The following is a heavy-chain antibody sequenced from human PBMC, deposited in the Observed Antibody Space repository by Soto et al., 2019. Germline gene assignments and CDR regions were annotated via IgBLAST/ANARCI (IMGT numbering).Heavy chain of an antibody. CDR3: ARKPAYYYDSSGYYLDY. Sequence: QLQLQESGPGLVKPSETLSLTCTVSGGSISSSSYCWGWIRQPPGKGLEWIGTIDYSGSTYYNPALKSRVNISVNTSKNQFSLKLSFVTAADTAVYYCARKPAYYYDSSGYYLDYWGQGTLVTVS. J-gene: IGHJ4*02. CDR2: IDYSGST. D-gene: IGHD3-22*01. CDR1: GGSISSSSYC. V-gene: IGHV4-39*01.